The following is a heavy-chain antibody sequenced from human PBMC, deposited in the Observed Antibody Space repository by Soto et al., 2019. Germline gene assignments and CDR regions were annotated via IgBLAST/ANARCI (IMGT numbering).Heavy chain of an antibody. CDR3: ARGSSGVAAALVY. CDR2: IYYDGSNK. J-gene: IGHJ4*02. CDR1: GFTFSSYG. V-gene: IGHV3-33*01. Sequence: QVHLVESGGGVVQPGRSLRLSCAASGFTFSSYGMHWVRQAPGKGLEWVAFIYYDGSNKFYTDSVKGRFTISRDNSKNTVYLQMNSLRDEDTAVYYCARGSSGVAAALVYWGQGTLVTVSS. D-gene: IGHD6-13*01.